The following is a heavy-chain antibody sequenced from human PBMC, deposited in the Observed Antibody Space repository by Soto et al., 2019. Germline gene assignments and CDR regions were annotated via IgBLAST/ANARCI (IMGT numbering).Heavy chain of an antibody. J-gene: IGHJ4*02. CDR1: SGSISSFNW. D-gene: IGHD2-15*01. CDR3: ARTLGYCTGGSCLVLYSDS. CDR2: IYYSGTT. Sequence: QVQLQESGSGLGKPSGSLSLTCAVSSGSISSFNWWSWVRQPPGKGLEWIGEIYYSGTTNYNPSLKSRVTISVDKSKDQFSLKLTSETAADTAVYYCARTLGYCTGGSCLVLYSDSWGQGTLVTVSS. V-gene: IGHV4-4*02.